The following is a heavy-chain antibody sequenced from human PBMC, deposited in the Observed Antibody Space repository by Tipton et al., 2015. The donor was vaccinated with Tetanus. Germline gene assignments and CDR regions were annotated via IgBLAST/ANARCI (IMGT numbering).Heavy chain of an antibody. Sequence: TLSLTCAVSGDPVTTNNWWSWVRQTPVRGLEWIAEIYHTGGTNYSPSLGSRATISMDTSKNEISLTLRSVTAADTGVYYCARDRSLGVTSDAFEIWGQGTTVTVS. V-gene: IGHV4-4*02. CDR2: IYHTGGT. D-gene: IGHD3-3*01. CDR3: ARDRSLGVTSDAFEI. CDR1: GDPVTTNNW. J-gene: IGHJ3*02.